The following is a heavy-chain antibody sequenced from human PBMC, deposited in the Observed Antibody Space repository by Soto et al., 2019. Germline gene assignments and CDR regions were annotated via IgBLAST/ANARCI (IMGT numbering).Heavy chain of an antibody. Sequence: GESLKISCKGSGYSFTNYWIGWVRQMPGKGLEWMGIMYPDDSDTRYSPSFQGQVTMSADKSISTAYLQWSSLKASDTAIYYCARPYFYGSRHHFDYWGQRTLVTVSS. J-gene: IGHJ4*02. D-gene: IGHD3-10*01. V-gene: IGHV5-51*01. CDR1: GYSFTNYW. CDR3: ARPYFYGSRHHFDY. CDR2: MYPDDSDT.